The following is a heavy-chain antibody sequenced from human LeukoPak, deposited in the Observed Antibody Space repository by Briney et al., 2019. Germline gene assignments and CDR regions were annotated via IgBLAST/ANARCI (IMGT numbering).Heavy chain of an antibody. D-gene: IGHD6-6*01. CDR1: GFTFSSYA. CDR3: AKGYSSSSDWYFDL. CDR2: IIGGGGST. Sequence: PGGSLRLSCAASGFTFSSYAMSWVCQAPGKGLEWVSTIIGGGGSTYYADSVKGRFTISRDNSKNTLYLQMNSLRAEDTAVYYCAKGYSSSSDWYFDLWGRGTLVTVSS. J-gene: IGHJ2*01. V-gene: IGHV3-23*01.